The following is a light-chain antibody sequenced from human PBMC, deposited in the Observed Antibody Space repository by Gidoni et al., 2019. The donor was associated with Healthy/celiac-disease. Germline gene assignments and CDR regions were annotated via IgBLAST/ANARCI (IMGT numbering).Light chain of an antibody. J-gene: IGKJ5*01. CDR3: QQYDNPPPSIT. V-gene: IGKV1-33*01. CDR2: DAS. CDR1: QDISNH. Sequence: DIQMTQSPSSLSASVGDRVTITCQASQDISNHLNWYQQKPGKAPKLLIYDASNLETGVPSRFSGSGSGTDFTFTISSLQPEDIATYYCQQYDNPPPSITFGQGTRLEIK.